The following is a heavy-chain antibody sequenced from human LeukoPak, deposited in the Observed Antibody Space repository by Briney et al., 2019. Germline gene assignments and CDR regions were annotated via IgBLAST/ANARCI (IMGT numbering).Heavy chain of an antibody. CDR3: ARDLTAYYELDY. CDR1: GGFISSYY. D-gene: IGHD4/OR15-4a*01. V-gene: IGHV4-4*07. CDR2: IYTSGSN. Sequence: SETLSLTCTLSGGFISSYYGNWIRQPAGEGLEWIGRIYTSGSNNYNPSLKSRVTMPVDKSKNQFSLNLISVTAADRAVYYCARDLTAYYELDYWGQGTLVTVSS. J-gene: IGHJ4*02.